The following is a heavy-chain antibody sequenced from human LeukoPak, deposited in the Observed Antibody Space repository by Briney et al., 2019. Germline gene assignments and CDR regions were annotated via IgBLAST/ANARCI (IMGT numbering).Heavy chain of an antibody. CDR3: ARGPDHSSGWHGYIDY. J-gene: IGHJ4*02. CDR1: GFTFSSYA. D-gene: IGHD6-19*01. CDR2: ISYDGSNK. Sequence: GGSLRLSCAASGFTFSSYAMHWVRQAPGKGLEWVAVISYDGSNKYYADSVKGRFTISRDNSKNTLYLQMNSLRAEDTAVYYCARGPDHSSGWHGYIDYWGQGTLVTVSS. V-gene: IGHV3-30*04.